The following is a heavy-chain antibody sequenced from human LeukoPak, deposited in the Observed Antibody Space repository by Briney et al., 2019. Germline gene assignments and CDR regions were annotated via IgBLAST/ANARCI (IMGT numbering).Heavy chain of an antibody. CDR2: TSGSGGST. D-gene: IGHD2-2*01. CDR3: AKELSGRVVPAATTFDD. CDR1: GFTFRSYA. V-gene: IGHV3-23*01. J-gene: IGHJ4*02. Sequence: PGRSLRLSCAASGFTFRSYAMSWVRHAPGKGLEWVSATSGSGGSTYYAGSVKGRFTIHRDNSKNTLYLQMNSLIAEDTAVYYCAKELSGRVVPAATTFDDWGQETLVVVAS.